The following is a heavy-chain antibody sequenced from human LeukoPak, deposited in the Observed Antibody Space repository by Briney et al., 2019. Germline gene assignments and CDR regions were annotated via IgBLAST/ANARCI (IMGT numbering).Heavy chain of an antibody. CDR2: ISGSGGST. D-gene: IGHD5-24*01. CDR3: AKSRDGYYAYFDY. Sequence: QTGGSLRLSCAASGFTFSSYAMSWVRQAPGKGLEWVSAISGSGGSTYYADSVKGRFTISRDNSKNTLYLQMNSLRAEDTAVYYCAKSRDGYYAYFDYWGQGALVTVSS. J-gene: IGHJ4*02. CDR1: GFTFSSYA. V-gene: IGHV3-23*01.